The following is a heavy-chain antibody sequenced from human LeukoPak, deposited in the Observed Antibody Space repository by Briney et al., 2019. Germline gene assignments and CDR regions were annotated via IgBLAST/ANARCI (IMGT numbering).Heavy chain of an antibody. D-gene: IGHD6-13*01. CDR3: ARVGAAAAYYYYMDV. CDR1: GYSISSGYY. CDR2: IDHSGST. Sequence: SETLSLTCTVSGYSISSGYYWGWIRQPPGKGLEWTGSIDHSGSTYYNPSLKSRITISVDTSKNQFSLKLSSVTAADTAVYYCARVGAAAAYYYYMDVWGKGTTVTISS. V-gene: IGHV4-38-2*02. J-gene: IGHJ6*03.